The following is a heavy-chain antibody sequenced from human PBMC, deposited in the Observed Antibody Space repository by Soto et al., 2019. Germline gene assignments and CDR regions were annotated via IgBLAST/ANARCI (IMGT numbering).Heavy chain of an antibody. Sequence: ASVKVSCKASGYTFTGSYMHWGRQAPGQGLEWMGWINPNSGGTNYAQKFQGWVTMTRDTSISTAYMELSRLRSDDTAAYYCARSGCSSTSCYESYYYGMDVWGQGTTVTVSS. CDR2: INPNSGGT. J-gene: IGHJ6*02. CDR3: ARSGCSSTSCYESYYYGMDV. CDR1: GYTFTGSY. D-gene: IGHD2-2*01. V-gene: IGHV1-2*04.